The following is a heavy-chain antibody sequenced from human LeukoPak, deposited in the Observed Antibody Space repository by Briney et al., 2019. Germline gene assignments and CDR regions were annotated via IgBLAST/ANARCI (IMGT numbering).Heavy chain of an antibody. CDR3: ARAVHSSGWFDYYYGMDV. Sequence: NTGGSLRLSCAASGFTFSDYYMSWIRQAPGKGLEWVSYISSSGSTIYYADSVKGRFTISRDNAKNSLYLQMNSLRAEDTAVYYRARAVHSSGWFDYYYGMDVWGQGTTVTVSS. V-gene: IGHV3-11*01. CDR1: GFTFSDYY. J-gene: IGHJ6*02. CDR2: ISSSGSTI. D-gene: IGHD6-19*01.